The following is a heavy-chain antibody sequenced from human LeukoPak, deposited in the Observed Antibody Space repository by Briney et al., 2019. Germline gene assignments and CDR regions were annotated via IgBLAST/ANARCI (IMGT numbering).Heavy chain of an antibody. CDR1: GGSISSGDYY. CDR2: MYYSGST. Sequence: SETLSLTCTVSGGSISSGDYYWSWIGQPPGKGREWIAYMYYSGSTYYNPSLKSRVTMSADTSKNQLSLKLSSVTAADTAVYYCARPYYYDSRIDPWGQGILVTVSS. V-gene: IGHV4-30-4*01. D-gene: IGHD3-22*01. CDR3: ARPYYYDSRIDP. J-gene: IGHJ5*02.